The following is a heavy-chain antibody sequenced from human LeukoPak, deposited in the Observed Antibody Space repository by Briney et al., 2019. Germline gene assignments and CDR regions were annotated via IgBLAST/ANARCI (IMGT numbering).Heavy chain of an antibody. CDR2: IHYTGST. Sequence: SETLSLTCTVSGGSISSYYWSWIRQSPGKGLECIGYIHYTGSTNYNPSLKSRVTISVDTSKNQFSLKLSSVTAADTAVYYCASWWGYDSSGYEYWGQGTLVTVSS. D-gene: IGHD3-22*01. CDR1: GGSISSYY. J-gene: IGHJ4*02. CDR3: ASWWGYDSSGYEY. V-gene: IGHV4-59*01.